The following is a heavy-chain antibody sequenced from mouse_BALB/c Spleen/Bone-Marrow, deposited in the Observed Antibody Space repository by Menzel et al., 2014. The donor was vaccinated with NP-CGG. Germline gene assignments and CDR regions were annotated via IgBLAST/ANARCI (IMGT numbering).Heavy chain of an antibody. CDR1: GFNIXDPY. CDR3: APYYYGRWFTY. J-gene: IGHJ3*01. CDR2: IDPANGNT. D-gene: IGHD1-1*01. Sequence: EVQLQESGAELVKPGASVKLSCTASGFNIXDPYMHWVKQRPEQGLEWIRRIDPANGNTKYDPKFQGKATITADTSSNTAYLRLSSLTSEDTAVYYCAPYYYGRWFTYWGQGTLVTVSA. V-gene: IGHV14-3*02.